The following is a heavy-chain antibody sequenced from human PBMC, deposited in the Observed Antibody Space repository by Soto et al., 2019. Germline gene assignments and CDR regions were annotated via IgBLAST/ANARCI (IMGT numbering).Heavy chain of an antibody. J-gene: IGHJ4*02. CDR3: ARSWAVAGSYDY. CDR1: GFTVGSNY. Sequence: EVQLVESGGGLVQPGGSLRLSCAASGFTVGSNYMNWVRQAPGKWLEWVSVIYSGGSTYYADSVKGRSTISRANSKNTLYLQMKSLGAAVTAVYYCARSWAVAGSYDYWGQGSLVNVSS. V-gene: IGHV3-66*01. CDR2: IYSGGST. D-gene: IGHD6-19*01.